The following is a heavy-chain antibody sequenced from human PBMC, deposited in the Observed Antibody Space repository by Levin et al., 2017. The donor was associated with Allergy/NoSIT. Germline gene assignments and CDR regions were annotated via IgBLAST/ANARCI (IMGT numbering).Heavy chain of an antibody. Sequence: GESLKISCKASGFTFTIYDIHWVLPAPFQGLEWVGRLNPNTGGTDSAQKFMGRVTMTRDTSTTTAFMELTRLRPDDTAIYFCARETIAAPPYNWFDTWGQGALVTVSS. J-gene: IGHJ5*02. V-gene: IGHV1-2*06. CDR3: ARETIAAPPYNWFDT. D-gene: IGHD6-13*01. CDR2: LNPNTGGT. CDR1: GFTFTIYD.